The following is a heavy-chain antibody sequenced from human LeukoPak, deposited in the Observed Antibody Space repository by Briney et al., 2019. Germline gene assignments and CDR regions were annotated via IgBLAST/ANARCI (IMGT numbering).Heavy chain of an antibody. CDR3: ARQGSPGGINWFDS. CDR2: IYYSGST. CDR1: GGSISSSSYF. D-gene: IGHD2-15*01. V-gene: IGHV4-39*01. J-gene: IGHJ5*01. Sequence: PSETLSPTCTVSGGSISSSSYFWGWIRQPPGKGLEWIGSIYYSGSTYYNPSLNSRVTMSVDTSKNQFSLKLSSVTAADTAVYYCARQGSPGGINWFDSWGQGTLVTVSS.